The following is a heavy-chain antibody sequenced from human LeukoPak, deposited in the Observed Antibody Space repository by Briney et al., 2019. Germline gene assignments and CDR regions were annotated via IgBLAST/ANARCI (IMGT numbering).Heavy chain of an antibody. Sequence: VASVKVSCKASGYTFTGYYMHWVRQAPGQGLEWMGWINPNSGGTNYAQKFQGRVTMTRDTSISTAYMELSRLRSDDTAVYYCARVYGWELPGWFDPWGQGTLVTVSS. D-gene: IGHD1-26*01. V-gene: IGHV1-2*02. CDR1: GYTFTGYY. CDR2: INPNSGGT. CDR3: ARVYGWELPGWFDP. J-gene: IGHJ5*02.